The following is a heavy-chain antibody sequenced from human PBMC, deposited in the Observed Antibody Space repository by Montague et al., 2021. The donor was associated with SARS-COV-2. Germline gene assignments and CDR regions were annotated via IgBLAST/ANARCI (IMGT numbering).Heavy chain of an antibody. J-gene: IGHJ4*02. CDR1: GGSISRYY. CDR2: IYYSGST. D-gene: IGHD3-9*01. V-gene: IGHV4-59*01. CDR3: ARLRENYNILTGYPYYFDY. Sequence: SETLSLTCTVSGGSISRYYWNWIRQPPGKGLEWIADIYYSGSTNXXPSLKSRVTISVDTSKSQFSLKLSSVTAADTAVYYCARLRENYNILTGYPYYFDYWGQGTLVTVSS.